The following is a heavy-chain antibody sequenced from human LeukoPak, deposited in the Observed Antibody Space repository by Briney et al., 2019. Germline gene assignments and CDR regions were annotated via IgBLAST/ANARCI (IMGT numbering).Heavy chain of an antibody. D-gene: IGHD6-19*01. J-gene: IGHJ4*02. CDR2: INAGNGNT. CDR3: ARSYSSGWYKFDY. Sequence: ASVKVSCKASGYTFTSYAMHWVRQAPGQRLEWMGWINAGNGNTKYSQKFQGRVTITRDTPASTAYMELSSLRSEVTAVYYCARSYSSGWYKFDYWGQGTLVTVSS. CDR1: GYTFTSYA. V-gene: IGHV1-3*01.